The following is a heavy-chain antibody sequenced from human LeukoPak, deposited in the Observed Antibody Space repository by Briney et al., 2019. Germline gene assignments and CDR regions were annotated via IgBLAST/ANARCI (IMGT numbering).Heavy chain of an antibody. V-gene: IGHV1-18*01. J-gene: IGHJ4*02. Sequence: ASVKVSCKASGYTFTSYGISWVRQAPGQGLEWMGWISAYNGNTNYAQKLQGRVTMTTDTSTSSAYMELRSLRSDDTAVYYCARVQCSSTSCYRVDWFYFDYWGQGTLVTVSS. CDR1: GYTFTSYG. CDR3: ARVQCSSTSCYRVDWFYFDY. CDR2: ISAYNGNT. D-gene: IGHD2-2*01.